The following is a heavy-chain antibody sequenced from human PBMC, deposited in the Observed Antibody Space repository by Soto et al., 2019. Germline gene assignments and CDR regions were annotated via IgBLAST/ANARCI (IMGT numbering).Heavy chain of an antibody. D-gene: IGHD4-4*01. V-gene: IGHV3-33*01. CDR2: IWYDGSNK. J-gene: IGHJ6*02. CDR1: GFTFSSYG. CDR3: ARDRCGRYSNCYHYYYGMDV. Sequence: GGSLRLSCAASGFTFSSYGMHWVRQAPGKGLEWVAVIWYDGSNKYYADSVKGRFTISRDNSKNTLYLQMNSLRAEDTAVYYCARDRCGRYSNCYHYYYGMDVWGQGTTVTVYS.